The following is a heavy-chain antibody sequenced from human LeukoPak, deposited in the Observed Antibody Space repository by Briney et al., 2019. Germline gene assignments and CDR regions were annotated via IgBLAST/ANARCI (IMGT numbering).Heavy chain of an antibody. Sequence: GGSLRLSCAASGFTFSSYWMSWVRQAPGKGLEWVANIKQDGSEKYYVDSVKGRFTISRDNAKNSLYLQMNSLRAGDTAVYYCAREYSSGWYRAFDIWGQGTMVTVSS. CDR2: IKQDGSEK. D-gene: IGHD6-19*01. J-gene: IGHJ3*02. CDR3: AREYSSGWYRAFDI. V-gene: IGHV3-7*05. CDR1: GFTFSSYW.